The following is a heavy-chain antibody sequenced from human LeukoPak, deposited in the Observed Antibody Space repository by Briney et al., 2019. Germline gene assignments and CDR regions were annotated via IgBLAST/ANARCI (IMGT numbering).Heavy chain of an antibody. V-gene: IGHV4-4*07. CDR1: GGSISSYY. CDR2: IYVSGTT. J-gene: IGHJ4*02. D-gene: IGHD3-9*01. Sequence: PSETLSLTCSVSGGSISSYYWSWIRQPAGKGLEWIGRIYVSGTTNYNPSLKSRITMSLDTSKNQLSLRLSSVTAADTTVHYCARDEAYTGYIHYWGQGTLITVSS. CDR3: ARDEAYTGYIHY.